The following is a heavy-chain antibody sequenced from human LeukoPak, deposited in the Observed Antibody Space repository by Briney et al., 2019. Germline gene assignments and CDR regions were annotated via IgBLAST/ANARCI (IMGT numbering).Heavy chain of an antibody. CDR2: ISSSSSTI. CDR1: GFTFSSYS. Sequence: GGSLTHSCAASGFTFSSYSMNWLRQAPGKGLAWVSYISSSSSTIYHAGSVKGRFTISRDNAKTSQYLQMNSLRAEDTAVYCCARDPLAARIFDGWGQGTLVTVSS. J-gene: IGHJ4*02. V-gene: IGHV3-48*01. CDR3: ARDPLAARIFDG. D-gene: IGHD6-6*01.